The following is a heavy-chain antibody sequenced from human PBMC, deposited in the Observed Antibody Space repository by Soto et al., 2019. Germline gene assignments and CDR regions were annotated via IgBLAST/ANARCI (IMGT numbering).Heavy chain of an antibody. Sequence: QVQLVQSGAEVKKPGSSVKVSCKASGGTFSSYAISWVRQAPGQGLEWRGGIIPIFGTANYAQKFQGRVTITADKSTSTAYMELSSLRSEDTAVYYCAGVPAAPYSSSWFLTGWGQGTLVTVSS. J-gene: IGHJ4*02. CDR2: IIPIFGTA. D-gene: IGHD6-13*01. CDR1: GGTFSSYA. V-gene: IGHV1-69*06. CDR3: AGVPAAPYSSSWFLTG.